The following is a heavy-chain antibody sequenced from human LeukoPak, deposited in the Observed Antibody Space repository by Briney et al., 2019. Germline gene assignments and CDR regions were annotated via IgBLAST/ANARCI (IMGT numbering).Heavy chain of an antibody. CDR1: GFTFSDYG. J-gene: IGHJ4*02. CDR2: IRYDGTKK. V-gene: IGHV3-30*02. CDR3: AKASGRSAYGLDY. D-gene: IGHD3-16*01. Sequence: GGSLRLSCVAAGFTFSDYGMHWVRQAPGKGLEWVAFIRYDGTKKYYADSVKGRFTISRDDSKNTVYLQMYSLRPEDTAVYYCAKASGRSAYGLDYWGRGTLVTVFS.